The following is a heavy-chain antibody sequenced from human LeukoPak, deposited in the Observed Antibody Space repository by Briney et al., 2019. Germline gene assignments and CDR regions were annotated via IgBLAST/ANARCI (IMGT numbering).Heavy chain of an antibody. CDR1: GGSLISYY. CDR3: ARGLGLVPIDY. V-gene: IGHV4-59*01. CDR2: IYYRGCT. Sequence: PPESLSLTCPVSGGSLISYYWSWIRQPPGKGLEWVGYIYYRGCTNYNPSLHSRVTISVDTSKNKFSLKLSSVTAADTAVYYCARGLGLVPIDYWGQGTLVTVSS. J-gene: IGHJ4*02. D-gene: IGHD3/OR15-3a*01.